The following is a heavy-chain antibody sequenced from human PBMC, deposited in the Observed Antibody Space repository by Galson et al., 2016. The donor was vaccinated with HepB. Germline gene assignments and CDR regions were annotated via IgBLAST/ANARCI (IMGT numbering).Heavy chain of an antibody. CDR2: ISGDGGST. V-gene: IGHV3-23*01. J-gene: IGHJ4*02. D-gene: IGHD6-19*01. CDR3: ARFTQEWLDRVYYFDY. CDR1: GFTFGRYA. Sequence: SLRLSCAASGFTFGRYAMSWVRQAPGKGLEWVSAISGDGGSTYYAGYVQGRFTSSRDRSTNTMYLQMNSLRNDDTAVYYCARFTQEWLDRVYYFDYWGQGTLVTVSS.